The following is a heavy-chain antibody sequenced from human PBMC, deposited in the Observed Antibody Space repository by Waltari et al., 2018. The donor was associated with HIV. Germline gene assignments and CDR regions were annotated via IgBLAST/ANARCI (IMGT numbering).Heavy chain of an antibody. D-gene: IGHD6-19*01. V-gene: IGHV3-7*01. CDR3: ARDPAGYNSGWYNIYYYGMDV. CDR1: GFTFSSYG. CDR2: IKQDGSEK. J-gene: IGHJ6*02. Sequence: EVQLVESGGGLVQPGGSLRLSCAASGFTFSSYGMRWVRQAPGKGLEWVATIKQDGSEKYYVDSVKGRFTISRDNAKNSLYLQLNSLRAEDTAVYYCARDPAGYNSGWYNIYYYGMDVWGQGTTVTVSS.